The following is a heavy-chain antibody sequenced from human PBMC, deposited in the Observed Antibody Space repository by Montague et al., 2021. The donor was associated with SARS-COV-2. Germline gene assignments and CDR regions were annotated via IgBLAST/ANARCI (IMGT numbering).Heavy chain of an antibody. Sequence: SETLSLTCTVSGGSIITSNYYWGWLRQPPGKGLEWIGSGDYSGSTSYNPSLTSRVTISVDTSKNQFSLKLTSVTAADTAVFFCVREKAGGLRNVFDIWGQGTTVTVSS. CDR3: VREKAGGLRNVFDI. V-gene: IGHV4-39*02. CDR2: GDYSGST. CDR1: GGSIITSNYY. J-gene: IGHJ3*02.